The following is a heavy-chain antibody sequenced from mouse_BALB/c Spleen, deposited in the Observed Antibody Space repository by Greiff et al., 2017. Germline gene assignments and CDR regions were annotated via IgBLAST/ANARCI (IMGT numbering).Heavy chain of an antibody. CDR1: GFSLTSYD. D-gene: IGHD1-1*02. Sequence: QVQLQQSGPGLVAPSQSLSITCTVSGFSLTSYDISWIRQPPGKGLEWLGVIWTGGGTNYNSAFMSRLSISKDNSKSQVFLKMNSLQTDDTAIYYCVRDLGGYFDYWGQGTTLTVSS. J-gene: IGHJ2*01. CDR2: IWTGGGT. V-gene: IGHV2-9-2*01. CDR3: VRDLGGYFDY.